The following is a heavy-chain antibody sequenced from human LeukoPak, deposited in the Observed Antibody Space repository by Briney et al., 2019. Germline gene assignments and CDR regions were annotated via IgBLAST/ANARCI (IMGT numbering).Heavy chain of an antibody. CDR3: ARGKGGYDPSDY. CDR1: GYTFTSYA. Sequence: GASVKVSCKASGYTFTSYAINWVRQATGQGREWMGWMNPNSGNTGYAQKFQGRVTITRNTSISTAYMELSSLRSEDTAVYYCARGKGGYDPSDYWGQGTLVTVSS. V-gene: IGHV1-8*03. J-gene: IGHJ4*02. CDR2: MNPNSGNT. D-gene: IGHD5-12*01.